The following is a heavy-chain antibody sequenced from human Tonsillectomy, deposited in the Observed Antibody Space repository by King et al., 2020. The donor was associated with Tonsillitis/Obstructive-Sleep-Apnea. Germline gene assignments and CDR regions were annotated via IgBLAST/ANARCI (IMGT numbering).Heavy chain of an antibody. Sequence: VQLQQWGAGLLKPSDTLSLTCAVYGGSFSGYYWSWIRQPPGKGLEWIGEINHSGSTNYNPSLKSRVTISVDTSKNQFSLKLSSVTAADTAVYYCAAGTYYFDYWGQGTLVTVSS. CDR3: AAGTYYFDY. CDR2: INHSGST. V-gene: IGHV4-34*01. CDR1: GGSFSGYY. J-gene: IGHJ4*02. D-gene: IGHD6-13*01.